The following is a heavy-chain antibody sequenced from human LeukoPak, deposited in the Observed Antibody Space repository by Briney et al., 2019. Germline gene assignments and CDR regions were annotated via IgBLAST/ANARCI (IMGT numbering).Heavy chain of an antibody. Sequence: PSETLSLTCAVYGGSFSGYYWSWIRQPPGKGLEWIGEINHSGSTNYNPSLKSRVTISVDTSKNQFSLKLSSVTAADTAVYYCARVAWVVVPAAIRGFDYWGQGTLVTVSS. CDR1: GGSFSGYY. CDR3: ARVAWVVVPAAIRGFDY. J-gene: IGHJ4*02. CDR2: INHSGST. D-gene: IGHD2-2*01. V-gene: IGHV4-34*01.